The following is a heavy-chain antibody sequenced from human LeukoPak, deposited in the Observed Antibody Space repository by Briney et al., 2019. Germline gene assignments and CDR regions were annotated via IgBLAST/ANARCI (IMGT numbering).Heavy chain of an antibody. CDR3: ARGATGEAGRFQS. Sequence: GGSLRLSCAASGFTVSSNYMNWARQAPGKGLEWVSVIYSGGTTFYADSVKGRFTISRDDSKNTLYLQLNSLRVEDTAVYYCARGATGEAGRFQSWGQGTLVTVSS. V-gene: IGHV3-66*01. CDR2: IYSGGTT. D-gene: IGHD6-13*01. CDR1: GFTVSSNY. J-gene: IGHJ4*02.